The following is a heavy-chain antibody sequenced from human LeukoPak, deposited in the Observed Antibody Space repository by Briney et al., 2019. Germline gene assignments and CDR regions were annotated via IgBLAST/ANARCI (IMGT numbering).Heavy chain of an antibody. J-gene: IGHJ4*02. Sequence: SETLSLTCTVSGGPTSTSSTHWGWVRQPPGNGLEWIGSIYYSGSTYYSPSLKRRVTISVDTSKNQFSLWLTSVTAADTAVYYCVTALTRDSSGWYVIDYWGQGALVTVSS. D-gene: IGHD6-19*01. CDR2: IYYSGST. V-gene: IGHV4-39*01. CDR3: VTALTRDSSGWYVIDY. CDR1: GGPTSTSSTH.